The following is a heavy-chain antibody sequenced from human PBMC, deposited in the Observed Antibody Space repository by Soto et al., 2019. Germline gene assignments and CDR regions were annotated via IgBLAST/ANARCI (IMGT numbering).Heavy chain of an antibody. CDR3: AKDHCSSTSCYIDWFDP. CDR1: GFTFSSYG. J-gene: IGHJ5*02. CDR2: ISYDGSNK. D-gene: IGHD2-2*02. V-gene: IGHV3-30*18. Sequence: GGSLRLSCAASGFTFSSYGMHWVRQAPGKGLEWVAAISYDGSNKYYADSVKGRFTISRDNSKNTLYLQMNSLRAEDTAVYYCAKDHCSSTSCYIDWFDPWGQGTLVTVSS.